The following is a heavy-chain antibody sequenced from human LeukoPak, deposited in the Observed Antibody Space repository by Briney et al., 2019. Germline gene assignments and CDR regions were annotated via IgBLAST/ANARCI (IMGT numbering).Heavy chain of an antibody. D-gene: IGHD3-22*01. V-gene: IGHV4-39*01. CDR2: IYYSGST. J-gene: IGHJ6*03. Sequence: SETLSLTCTVSGDSISSSSSYWGWICQPPGEGLEWIGSIYYSGSTYYNTSLKSRVTISVDTSNNQFSLRLTSVTAADTAVYYCARGDDSSGYYYSYYYYMDVWGKGTTVTISS. CDR3: ARGDDSSGYYYSYYYYMDV. CDR1: GDSISSSSSY.